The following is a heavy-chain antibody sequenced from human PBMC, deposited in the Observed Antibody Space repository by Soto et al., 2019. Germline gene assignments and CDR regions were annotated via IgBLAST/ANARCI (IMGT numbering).Heavy chain of an antibody. Sequence: GGSLRLSCAASGFTFSSYWMHWVRQAPGKGLVWVSRINSDGSSTSYADSVKGRFTISRDNAKNTLYLQMNSLRAEDTAVYYCARGQGSWPDDAFDIWGQGTMVTVSS. CDR2: INSDGSST. CDR3: ARGQGSWPDDAFDI. J-gene: IGHJ3*02. CDR1: GFTFSSYW. D-gene: IGHD6-13*01. V-gene: IGHV3-74*01.